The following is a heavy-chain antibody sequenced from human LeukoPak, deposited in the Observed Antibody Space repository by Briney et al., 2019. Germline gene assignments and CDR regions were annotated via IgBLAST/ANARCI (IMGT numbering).Heavy chain of an antibody. CDR2: INPNSGGGWINPNSGGT. D-gene: IGHD3-3*01. CDR3: VRDDVGSSYYDFGY. J-gene: IGHJ4*02. CDR1: GYTFIDYY. V-gene: IGHV1-2*02. Sequence: GASVKVSCKASGYTFIDYYIHWARQAPGQGLEWMGWINPNSGGGWINPNSGGTNYAQRFQGRVTMTSDTSISTAYMELSRLRSDDTAVYYCVRDDVGSSYYDFGYWGQGTLVTVSS.